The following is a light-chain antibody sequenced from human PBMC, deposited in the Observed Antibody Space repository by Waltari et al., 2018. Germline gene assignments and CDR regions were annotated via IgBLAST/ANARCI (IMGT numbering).Light chain of an antibody. J-gene: IGLJ3*02. CDR3: QTWGPGIRV. Sequence: QLVLTHSPSAYASLGASVTLTCTLSSWHSSYAIAWHQQQQEKGTRYLMKLNSDGSQSKGDVIPFLFSGSSSWAERYLTISRLQSEDEADYYCQTWGPGIRVFGGGTKLTVL. CDR2: LNSDGSQ. CDR1: SWHSSYA. V-gene: IGLV4-69*01.